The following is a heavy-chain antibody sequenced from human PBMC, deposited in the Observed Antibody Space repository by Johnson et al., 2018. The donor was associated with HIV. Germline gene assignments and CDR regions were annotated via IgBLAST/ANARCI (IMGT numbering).Heavy chain of an antibody. V-gene: IGHV3-20*04. CDR1: GFTFDDYG. Sequence: VQLVESGGGVVRPGGSLRLSCAAAGFTFDDYGMSWVRQAPGKGLEWVSGINWNGGRTGYVDSMKGRFTISRDNAKNSLYLQMNSLRTEDTAVYYSASLPGGMNNALDIWGRGTMVIVST. D-gene: IGHD1-14*01. CDR2: INWNGGRT. J-gene: IGHJ3*02. CDR3: ASLPGGMNNALDI.